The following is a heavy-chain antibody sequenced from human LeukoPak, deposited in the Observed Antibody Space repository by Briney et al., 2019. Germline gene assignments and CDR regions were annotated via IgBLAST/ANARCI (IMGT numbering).Heavy chain of an antibody. Sequence: GGSLRLSCAASGFTFSSYAMHWARQAPGKGLEWVAVISYDGSSKYYADSVKGRFTISRDNSINALYLQMNSLRLDDTAVYYCVGEIGPRSFDYWGQGTQVTVSS. CDR3: VGEIGPRSFDY. V-gene: IGHV3-30-3*01. D-gene: IGHD3-16*01. CDR2: ISYDGSSK. J-gene: IGHJ4*02. CDR1: GFTFSSYA.